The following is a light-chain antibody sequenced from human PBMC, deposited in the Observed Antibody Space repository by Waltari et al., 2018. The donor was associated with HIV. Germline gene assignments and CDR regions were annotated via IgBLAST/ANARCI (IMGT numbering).Light chain of an antibody. Sequence: ETVMTPTPATLSVSPGERATLPCRASQSVGSYLAWYQQQPGQAPRLLIYGASTRATGIPARFSGSGSGTEFTLTISSLQSEDFAVYYCQQYNNWPPLTFGGGTKVEIK. J-gene: IGKJ4*01. CDR1: QSVGSY. CDR2: GAS. CDR3: QQYNNWPPLT. V-gene: IGKV3-15*01.